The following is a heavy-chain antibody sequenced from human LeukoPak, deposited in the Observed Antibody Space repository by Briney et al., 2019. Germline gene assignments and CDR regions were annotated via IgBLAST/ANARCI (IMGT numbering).Heavy chain of an antibody. CDR2: ISASGGST. Sequence: PGGSLRLSCAASGFTFSNYAVSWVRQAPGKGLEWVSAISASGGSTYYADSVKGRFTISRDNSKNTLYLQMSSLRAEDTAFYYCARGLRAWGQGTPVTVSS. CDR1: GFTFSNYA. CDR3: ARGLRA. D-gene: IGHD5/OR15-5a*01. J-gene: IGHJ5*02. V-gene: IGHV3-23*01.